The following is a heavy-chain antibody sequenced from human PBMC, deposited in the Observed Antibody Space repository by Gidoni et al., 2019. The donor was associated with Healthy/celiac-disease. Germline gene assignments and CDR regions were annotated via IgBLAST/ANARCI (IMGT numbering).Heavy chain of an antibody. D-gene: IGHD2-15*01. CDR3: ARDQYCSGGSCYHAYYYGMDV. CDR2: ISSSSSDT. V-gene: IGHV3-11*06. Sequence: QVQLVESGGGLVKPGGSLRLSCAAPGFSFCYYFMSWIRQAPGKGLEWVSNISSSSSDTNDEDYVKGRFTITRDNAKNSLYLQMNSLRAEDTAVYYCARDQYCSGGSCYHAYYYGMDVWGQGTTVTVSS. J-gene: IGHJ6*02. CDR1: GFSFCYYF.